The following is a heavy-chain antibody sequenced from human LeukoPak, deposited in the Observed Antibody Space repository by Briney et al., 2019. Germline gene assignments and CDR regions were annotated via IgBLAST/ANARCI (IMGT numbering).Heavy chain of an antibody. V-gene: IGHV1-2*02. CDR3: TRDRCSSTSCYARPPSYYFDY. D-gene: IGHD2-2*01. CDR2: INPKSGVT. CDR1: GYTFTGYY. Sequence: ASVKVSCKASGYTFTGYYMHWARQAPGQGLDWMGWINPKSGVTTYAQKFQGRVTMTRDTSISTAYMDLSRLISDDTAVYYCTRDRCSSTSCYARPPSYYFDYWGQGTLVTVSS. J-gene: IGHJ4*02.